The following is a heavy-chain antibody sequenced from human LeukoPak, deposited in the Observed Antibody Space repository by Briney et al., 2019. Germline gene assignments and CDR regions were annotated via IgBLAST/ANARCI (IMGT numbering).Heavy chain of an antibody. J-gene: IGHJ6*02. Sequence: GGSLRLSCAAPGFTFSSYAMSSVRQAPGKGLEWVSAISGSGGITYYADSVQGRFTISRDNSKNTLYLQMNSMRAEDTAVYYCAKTGPVVAATYYYYYGMDVWGQGTTVTVSS. CDR1: GFTFSSYA. D-gene: IGHD2-15*01. CDR3: AKTGPVVAATYYYYYGMDV. V-gene: IGHV3-23*01. CDR2: ISGSGGIT.